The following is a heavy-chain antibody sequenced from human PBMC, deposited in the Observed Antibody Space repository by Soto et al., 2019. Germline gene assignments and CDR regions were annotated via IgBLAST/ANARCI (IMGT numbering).Heavy chain of an antibody. CDR2: ISGSDGST. Sequence: EVQLLESGGGLVQPGGSLRLSCAASGFTFSSYAMSWVRQAPGKGLEWVSAISGSDGSTYYADSVKGRFTISRDNSKNPLYLQMNSLRAEDTAVYYCAKDTTTVTTLDYWGQGTLVTVSS. D-gene: IGHD4-17*01. CDR1: GFTFSSYA. CDR3: AKDTTTVTTLDY. V-gene: IGHV3-23*01. J-gene: IGHJ4*02.